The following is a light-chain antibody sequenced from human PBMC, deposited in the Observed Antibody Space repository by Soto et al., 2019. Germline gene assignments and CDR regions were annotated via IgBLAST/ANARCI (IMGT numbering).Light chain of an antibody. CDR1: QGISSY. Sequence: AIRMTQSPSSLSASTGDRVTITCRASQGISSYLAWYQQKPGKAPKLLIYAASTLQSGVPSRFSGSGAGTDFTLTISSLQPDDLATYYCQQYNTYSYTFGQGTKVDIK. J-gene: IGKJ2*01. CDR3: QQYNTYSYT. V-gene: IGKV1-8*01. CDR2: AAS.